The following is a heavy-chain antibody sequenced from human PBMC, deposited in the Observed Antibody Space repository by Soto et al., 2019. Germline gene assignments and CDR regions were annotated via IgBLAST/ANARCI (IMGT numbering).Heavy chain of an antibody. V-gene: IGHV6-1*01. CDR1: GDSVSSNSAG. J-gene: IGHJ4*01. D-gene: IGHD1-26*01. Sequence: QVQLQQSGPGLVKPSQTLSLTCAITGDSVSSNSAGWSWVRQSPSRGLELLGRTYYRTKWYNEYAVCGRSRITINPNRYKNQYVLQLSSVTPEKKAVYFCAGGEQYSGMIFDYWGQGTLVTVSS. CDR3: AGGEQYSGMIFDY. CDR2: TYYRTKWYN.